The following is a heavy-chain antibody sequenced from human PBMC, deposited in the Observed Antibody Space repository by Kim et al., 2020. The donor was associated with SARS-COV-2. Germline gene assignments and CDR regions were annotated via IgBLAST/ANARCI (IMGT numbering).Heavy chain of an antibody. CDR2: ITTDGRTT. D-gene: IGHD2-21*01. V-gene: IGHV3-48*03. CDR3: ASLFCGGASCHPIRFDP. CDR1: GFTFTSYE. Sequence: GGSLRLSCSASGFTFTSYEMNWVRQAPGKGLEWVSYITTDGRTTYYADSVKGRFSISRDNAKNSVSLQMNSLRAEDTAIYYCASLFCGGASCHPIRFDP. J-gene: IGHJ5*02.